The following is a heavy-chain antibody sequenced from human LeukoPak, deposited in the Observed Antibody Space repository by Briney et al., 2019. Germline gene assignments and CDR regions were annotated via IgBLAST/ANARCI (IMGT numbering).Heavy chain of an antibody. D-gene: IGHD3-22*01. CDR2: ISISSSYT. CDR1: GFTFSDYY. J-gene: IGHJ4*02. CDR3: ARDVKSYYDSSGYYYGGGFVDY. Sequence: GGSLRLSCAASGFTFSDYYMSWIRQAPGKGLEWISYISISSSYTDYADSVKGRFTISRDNAKNSLYLQMNSLRAEDTALYYCARDVKSYYDSSGYYYGGGFVDYWGQGTLVTVSS. V-gene: IGHV3-11*06.